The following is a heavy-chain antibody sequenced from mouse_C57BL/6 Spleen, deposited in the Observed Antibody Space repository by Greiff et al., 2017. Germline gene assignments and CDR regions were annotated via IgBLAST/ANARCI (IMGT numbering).Heavy chain of an antibody. CDR1: GFTFSSYA. Sequence: EVKLVESGEGLVKPGGSLKLSCAASGFTFSSYAMSWVRQTPEKRLEWVAYISSGGDYIYYADTVKGRFTISRDNARNTLYLQMSSLKSEDTAMYYCTRALLYDAFDDWGQGTTLTVSS. V-gene: IGHV5-9-1*02. CDR2: ISSGGDYI. J-gene: IGHJ2*01. D-gene: IGHD2-1*01. CDR3: TRALLYDAFDD.